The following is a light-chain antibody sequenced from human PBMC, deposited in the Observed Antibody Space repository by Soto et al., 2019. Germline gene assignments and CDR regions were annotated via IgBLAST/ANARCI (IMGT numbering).Light chain of an antibody. V-gene: IGKV3-20*01. CDR3: QHYGDSRT. CDR1: QSVSNNY. Sequence: EIVLTQSPGTLSLSPGERATLSCRASQSVSNNYLAWYQQKPGQAPRLLIYGASGRATGIPDGFGGSGSGTDFTLTISRLEPEDFAVYYCQHYGDSRTFGQGTKVDIK. J-gene: IGKJ1*01. CDR2: GAS.